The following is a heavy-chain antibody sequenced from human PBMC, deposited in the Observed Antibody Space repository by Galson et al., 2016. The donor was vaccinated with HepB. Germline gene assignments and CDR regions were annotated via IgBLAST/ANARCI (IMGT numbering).Heavy chain of an antibody. Sequence: SLRLSCAASGFSFSNYAMIWVRQAPGKGLEWVSGIGGSGRSTYNADSVKGRFTVSRDNSKNTLYLQMNSLRVDDTAVYYCAKGRGLERENYHFDCWGQGTLVTVSS. CDR2: IGGSGRST. D-gene: IGHD3-3*01. V-gene: IGHV3-23*01. J-gene: IGHJ4*02. CDR3: AKGRGLERENYHFDC. CDR1: GFSFSNYA.